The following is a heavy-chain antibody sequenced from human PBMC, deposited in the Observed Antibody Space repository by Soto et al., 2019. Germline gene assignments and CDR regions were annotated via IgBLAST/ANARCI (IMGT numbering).Heavy chain of an antibody. CDR3: ARAHAPTLPFDY. Sequence: PSETLSLPCTVSGGSMRNVYWSWIRQPPGKRLEWIGFIFHSGNAKYNPSLKSRVTISIDTSKSQFSLSLHSVTAADTAVYFCARAHAPTLPFDYWGLGTLVTSPQ. V-gene: IGHV4-59*01. D-gene: IGHD2-15*01. CDR1: GGSMRNVY. CDR2: IFHSGNA. J-gene: IGHJ4*01.